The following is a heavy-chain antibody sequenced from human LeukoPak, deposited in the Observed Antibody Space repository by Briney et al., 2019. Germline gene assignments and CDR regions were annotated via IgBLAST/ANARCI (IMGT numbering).Heavy chain of an antibody. CDR3: ARDRRLYYYGSGIKTT. J-gene: IGHJ4*02. CDR2: ISSSSSYI. Sequence: GGSLRLSCAASGFTFSSYSMNWVHQAPGKGLEWVSSISSSSSYIYYADSVRGRFTISRDNAKNSLYLQMNSLRAEDTAVYYCARDRRLYYYGSGIKTTWGQGTLVTVSS. V-gene: IGHV3-21*01. D-gene: IGHD3-10*01. CDR1: GFTFSSYS.